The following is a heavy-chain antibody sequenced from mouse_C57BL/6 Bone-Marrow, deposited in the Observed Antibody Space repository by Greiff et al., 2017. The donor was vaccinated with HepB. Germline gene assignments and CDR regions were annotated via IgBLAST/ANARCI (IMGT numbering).Heavy chain of an antibody. CDR1: GFSFNTYA. CDR3: VRQGVATSYWYFDV. Sequence: EVQGVESGGGLVQPKGSLKLSCAASGFSFNTYAMNWVRQAPGKGLEWVARIRSKSNNYATYYADSVKDRFTISRDESESMLYLQMNNLKTEDTAMYYCVRQGVATSYWYFDVWGTGTTVTVSS. J-gene: IGHJ1*03. CDR2: IRSKSNNYAT. V-gene: IGHV10-1*01. D-gene: IGHD1-1*01.